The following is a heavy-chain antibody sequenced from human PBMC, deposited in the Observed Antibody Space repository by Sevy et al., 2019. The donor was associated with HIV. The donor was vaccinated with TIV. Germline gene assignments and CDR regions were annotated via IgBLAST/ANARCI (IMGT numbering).Heavy chain of an antibody. D-gene: IGHD3-10*02. CDR1: GFNFRNSW. V-gene: IGHV3-7*03. J-gene: IGHJ4*02. CDR2: IKQDGYET. CDR3: VRDKEEEASVLDY. Sequence: GGSLRLSCATFGFNFRNSWMAWVRQPPGKGLEFLADIKQDGYETYYVDSVKGRFTISRDNAKNSLHLQMNSLRAEDTAMYFCVRDKEEEASVLDYWGQGTPVTVSS.